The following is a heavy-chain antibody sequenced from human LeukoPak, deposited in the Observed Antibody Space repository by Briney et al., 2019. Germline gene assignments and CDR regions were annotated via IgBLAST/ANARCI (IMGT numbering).Heavy chain of an antibody. D-gene: IGHD6-13*01. CDR3: ARMLIAAAARGAFDI. CDR2: ISSSGSTI. CDR1: GFTFSYYY. Sequence: PGGSLRLSCAASGFTFSYYYMSWIRQAPGKGLEWVSYISSSGSTIYYADSVKGRFTISRDNAKNSLYLQMNSLRAEDTAVYYCARMLIAAAARGAFDIWGQGTMVTVSS. V-gene: IGHV3-11*04. J-gene: IGHJ3*02.